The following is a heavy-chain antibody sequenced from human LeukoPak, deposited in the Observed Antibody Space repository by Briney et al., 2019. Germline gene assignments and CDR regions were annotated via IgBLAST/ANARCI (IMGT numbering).Heavy chain of an antibody. D-gene: IGHD3-22*01. CDR3: ARGGGVTYYDSTGYLWYFDY. CDR2: MLYSVST. Sequence: SETLSLTCTVSGGSISSHYWSWIRQPPGKGLEWIGYMLYSVSTKFNPSLKSRVTISVDTSKNQFSLKLSSVTAADTAVYYCARGGGVTYYDSTGYLWYFDYWGQGTLVTVS. V-gene: IGHV4-59*11. J-gene: IGHJ4*02. CDR1: GGSISSHY.